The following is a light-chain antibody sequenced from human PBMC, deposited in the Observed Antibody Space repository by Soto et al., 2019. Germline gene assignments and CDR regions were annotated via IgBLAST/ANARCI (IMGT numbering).Light chain of an antibody. Sequence: DIQMTQAPSTLSASGGDRVTITFRASQSISSWLAWYQQKPGKAHELLIYTASNLQSGVPSRFSGSGSGTDFALTISSLQPEDSAVYYCKQSHSSPLSFGGGTQVDIK. CDR1: QSISSW. CDR2: TAS. J-gene: IGKJ4*01. CDR3: KQSHSSPLS. V-gene: IGKV1-39*01.